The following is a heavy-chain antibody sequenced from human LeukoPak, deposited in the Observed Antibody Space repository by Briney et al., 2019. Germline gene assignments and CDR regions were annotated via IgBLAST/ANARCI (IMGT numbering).Heavy chain of an antibody. D-gene: IGHD6-19*01. CDR1: GFTFSSYS. CDR3: ARDLDSSGCFDY. Sequence: PGGSLRLSCAASGFTFSSYSMNWVRQTPGKGLEWVSSISSSSSYIYYADSVKGRFTISRDNAKNSLYLQMNSLRVEDTAVYYCARDLDSSGCFDYWGQGTLVTVSS. CDR2: ISSSSSYI. J-gene: IGHJ4*02. V-gene: IGHV3-21*01.